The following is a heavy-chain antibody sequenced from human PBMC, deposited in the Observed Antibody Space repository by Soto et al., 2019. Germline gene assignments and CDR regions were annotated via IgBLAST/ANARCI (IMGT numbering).Heavy chain of an antibody. CDR3: ARTIIAAAGNERYFQH. V-gene: IGHV4-4*03. Sequence: RETLSLTCTVSGASISTSNWWTWVRQPPGKGLEWIGYIYYSGSTYYNPSLKSRVTISVDTSKNQFSLKLSSVTAADTAVYYCARTIIAAAGNERYFQHWGQGTLVTVSS. D-gene: IGHD6-13*01. J-gene: IGHJ1*01. CDR2: IYYSGST. CDR1: GASISTSNW.